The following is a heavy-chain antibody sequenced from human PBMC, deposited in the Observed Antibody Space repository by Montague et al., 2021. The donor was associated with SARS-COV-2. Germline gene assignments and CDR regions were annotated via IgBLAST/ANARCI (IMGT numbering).Heavy chain of an antibody. CDR2: IYWNDDK. CDR1: GFSLDSRGVG. V-gene: IGHV2-5*01. Sequence: PALVKPTQTLTLTCTFSGFSLDSRGVGVGWIRQPPGKALECLALIYWNDDKRYSPSLKTRLTVTKDTSRNQVVLRMTHMDPVDTATYFCAHKKSGWQIEFENGGQGALVTVSS. CDR3: AHKKSGWQIEFEN. J-gene: IGHJ4*02. D-gene: IGHD6-19*01.